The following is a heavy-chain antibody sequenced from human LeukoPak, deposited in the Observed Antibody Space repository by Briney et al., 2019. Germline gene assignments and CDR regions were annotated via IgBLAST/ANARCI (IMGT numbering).Heavy chain of an antibody. CDR2: FHYTGTT. CDR1: GSSVSSAGYY. J-gene: IGHJ5*02. CDR3: ARSFLPGTIQWFDP. Sequence: SQTLSLTCTVSGSSVSSAGYYWTWIRQHPGKGLEWIGFFHYTGTTYYNPSLKSRVTISVDTAKNQFSLRLSSVTAADTAVYYCARSFLPGTIQWFDPWGQGTLVTVSS. V-gene: IGHV4-31*03. D-gene: IGHD1-7*01.